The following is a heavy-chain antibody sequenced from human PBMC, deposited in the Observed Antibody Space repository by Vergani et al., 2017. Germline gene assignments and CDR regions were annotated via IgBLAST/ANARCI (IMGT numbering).Heavy chain of an antibody. V-gene: IGHV1-2*02. D-gene: IGHD3-3*01. CDR1: GYTFTGYY. Sequence: QVQLVQSGAEVKKPGASVKVSCKASGYTFTGYYMHWVRQAPGQGLEWMGWINPNSGGTNYAQKFQGRVTMTRDTSISTAYMELSRLRSDDTAVYYCARDLRFWSGYYGWFDPWGQGTLVTVSS. J-gene: IGHJ5*02. CDR2: INPNSGGT. CDR3: ARDLRFWSGYYGWFDP.